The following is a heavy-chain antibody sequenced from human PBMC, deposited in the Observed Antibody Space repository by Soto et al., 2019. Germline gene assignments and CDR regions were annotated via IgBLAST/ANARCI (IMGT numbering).Heavy chain of an antibody. Sequence: SETLSLTCAVSGGSISSYYWSWIRQPPGKGLEWIGYIYYSGSTNYNPSLKSRVTISVDTSKNQFSLKLSSVTAADTAVYYCARASIEYDSSGYYYNWFDPWGQGTLVTVS. J-gene: IGHJ5*02. D-gene: IGHD3-22*01. CDR3: ARASIEYDSSGYYYNWFDP. CDR1: GGSISSYY. CDR2: IYYSGST. V-gene: IGHV4-59*01.